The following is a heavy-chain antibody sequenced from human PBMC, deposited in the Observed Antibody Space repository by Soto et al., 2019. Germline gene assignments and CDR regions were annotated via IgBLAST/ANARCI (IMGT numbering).Heavy chain of an antibody. CDR1: GGSFSGYY. Sequence: QVQLQQWGAGLLKPSETLSLTCAVYGGSFSGYYWSWIRQPPGKGLEWIGEINHSGSTNYNPSLKSLVTISVDTSKNQFSLKLSSVTAADTAVYYCARGYEYSSSPPIYYYYMDVWGKGTTVTVSS. CDR3: ARGYEYSSSPPIYYYYMDV. D-gene: IGHD6-6*01. CDR2: INHSGST. J-gene: IGHJ6*03. V-gene: IGHV4-34*01.